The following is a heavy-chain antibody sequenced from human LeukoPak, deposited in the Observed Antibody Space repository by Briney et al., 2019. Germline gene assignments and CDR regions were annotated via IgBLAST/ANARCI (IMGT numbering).Heavy chain of an antibody. V-gene: IGHV3-23*01. CDR3: AKDLTAAAGTWWFDP. CDR2: ISGSGGST. J-gene: IGHJ5*02. Sequence: PGGSLRLSCAASGFTFSSYAVSWVRQAPGKGLEWVSAISGSGGSTYYADSVKGRFTISRDNSKNTLYLQMNSLRAEDTAVYYCAKDLTAAAGTWWFDPWGQGTLVTVSS. CDR1: GFTFSSYA. D-gene: IGHD6-13*01.